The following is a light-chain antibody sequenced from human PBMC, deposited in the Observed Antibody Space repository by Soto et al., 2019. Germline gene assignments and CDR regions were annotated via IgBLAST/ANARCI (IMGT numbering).Light chain of an antibody. Sequence: DIQMTQYPSTLSASVGARVTITCRASQSIGGWLAWYQQRPGKAPRLLIYDASSVESGVPSRFSGSRSGTAFTLASSSRQPEDLATSYCQHYHIYPSTLGQGTKLEIK. J-gene: IGKJ2*01. CDR1: QSIGGW. V-gene: IGKV1-5*01. CDR2: DAS. CDR3: QHYHIYPST.